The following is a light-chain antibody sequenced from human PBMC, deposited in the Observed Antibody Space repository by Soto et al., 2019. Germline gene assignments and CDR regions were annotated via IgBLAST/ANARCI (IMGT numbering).Light chain of an antibody. CDR2: AVS. J-gene: IGKJ4*01. CDR1: HAISNS. CDR3: QQYDNPPLT. V-gene: IGKV1-33*01. Sequence: DIQMTQSPLSLSASVGARVIITCRASHAISNSLNWYHQQPGKAPRLLLYAVSTLHSGVPSRFSGSGSGTDFTFTINSLQPEDIATYYCQQYDNPPLTFGGGTKVDIK.